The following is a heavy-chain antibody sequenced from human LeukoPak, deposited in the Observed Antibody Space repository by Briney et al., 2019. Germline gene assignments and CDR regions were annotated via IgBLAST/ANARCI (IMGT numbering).Heavy chain of an antibody. V-gene: IGHV4-34*01. CDR3: ARAYSSSWTVYYFDY. J-gene: IGHJ4*02. CDR1: GGSFTGYS. Sequence: NPSETLSLTCAVSGGSFTGYSWTWIRQPPGKGLEWIGEINHSGSTNYNPSLKSRVTISVDTSKNQFSLKLSSVTAADTAVYYCARAYSSSWTVYYFDYWGQGTLVTVSS. D-gene: IGHD6-13*01. CDR2: INHSGST.